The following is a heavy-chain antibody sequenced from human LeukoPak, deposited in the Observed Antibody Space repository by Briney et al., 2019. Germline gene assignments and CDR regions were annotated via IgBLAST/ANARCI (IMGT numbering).Heavy chain of an antibody. V-gene: IGHV3-48*04. D-gene: IGHD3-22*01. Sequence: GGSLRLSCAASGFTFSSYSMNWVRQAPGKGLEWVSYISSSSSTIYYADSVKGRFSISRDNAKNTLYLQMNSLRAEDTAVYYCARGTNYYDSSGYYYEAFDIWGQGTMVTVSS. J-gene: IGHJ3*02. CDR2: ISSSSSTI. CDR3: ARGTNYYDSSGYYYEAFDI. CDR1: GFTFSSYS.